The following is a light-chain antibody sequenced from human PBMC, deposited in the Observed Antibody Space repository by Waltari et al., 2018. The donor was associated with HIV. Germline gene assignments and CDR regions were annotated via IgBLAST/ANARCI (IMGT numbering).Light chain of an antibody. V-gene: IGKV1-13*02. Sequence: IQLTQSPSSLSASVGDRVTMTCRASRGIRSSLAWYQQKPGKAPNLLIYHASSLEDGVPSRFSGSGSGTDFTLTISSLQPEDFATYYCQQFNSYPPLTFGGGTKVEIK. CDR2: HAS. J-gene: IGKJ4*01. CDR3: QQFNSYPPLT. CDR1: RGIRSS.